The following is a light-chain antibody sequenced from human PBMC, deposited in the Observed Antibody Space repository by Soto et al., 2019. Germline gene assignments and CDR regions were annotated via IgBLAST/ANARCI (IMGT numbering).Light chain of an antibody. J-gene: IGKJ1*01. V-gene: IGKV3-20*01. CDR3: QQYWGSSWT. CDR2: GAS. Sequence: EIVLTQSPGTLSLSPGDRATLSCRASQSVSTTYLAWYQQKFCQAPRLLVYGASSRATGIPDRFSGSGSGTDFTLTISRLEPEDFAVYYCQQYWGSSWTFGQGTKVEIK. CDR1: QSVSTTY.